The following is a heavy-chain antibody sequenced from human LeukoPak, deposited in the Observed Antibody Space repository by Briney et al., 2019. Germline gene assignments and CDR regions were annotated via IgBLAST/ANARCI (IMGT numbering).Heavy chain of an antibody. CDR1: GFTFSSYG. CDR2: IRYDGSNK. D-gene: IGHD1-7*01. CDR3: AKDPELGPISFDP. Sequence: GGSLRLSCAASGFTFSSYGMHWVRQAPGKGLEWVAFIRYDGSNKYYADSVKGRFTITRDNSKNTLYLQMNSLRAEDTAVYYCAKDPELGPISFDPWGQGTLVTVSS. J-gene: IGHJ5*02. V-gene: IGHV3-30*02.